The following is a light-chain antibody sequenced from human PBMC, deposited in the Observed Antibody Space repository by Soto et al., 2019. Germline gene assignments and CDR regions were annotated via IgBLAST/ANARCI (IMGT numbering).Light chain of an antibody. Sequence: EIVLTQSPGTLSLSPGERATLSCRASQSVSSSYLVWYQQKPGQAPRLLIYGGSSRATGIPVRFSGSGSETDFTLTITRLEPEDFAVYYCQQYSSSRTFGQGTKVDIK. CDR2: GGS. V-gene: IGKV3-20*01. CDR3: QQYSSSRT. CDR1: QSVSSSY. J-gene: IGKJ1*01.